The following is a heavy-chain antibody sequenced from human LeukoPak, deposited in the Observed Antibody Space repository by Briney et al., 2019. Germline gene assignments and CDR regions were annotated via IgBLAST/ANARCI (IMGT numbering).Heavy chain of an antibody. CDR1: GGSIRSSSYN. CDR3: ARIRGSFYLYYYMDV. D-gene: IGHD1-26*01. CDR2: IHYTGTT. J-gene: IGHJ6*03. Sequence: SETLSLTCTVSGGSIRSSSYNWGWTRQPPGKGLEWIGSIHYTGTTYYNPSLKSRVTISDDTSKNQFSLKLSSVTAADTAVYYCARIRGSFYLYYYMDVWGKGTTVTVS. V-gene: IGHV4-39*07.